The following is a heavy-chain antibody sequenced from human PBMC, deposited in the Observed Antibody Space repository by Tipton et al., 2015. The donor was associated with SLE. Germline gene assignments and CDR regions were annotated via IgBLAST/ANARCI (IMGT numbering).Heavy chain of an antibody. Sequence: TLSLTCTVSGGSISSHYWSWIRQPPGKGLEWIGYISYSGSTNYNPSLRSRVTISVDTSKNQFSLNLNSVTAADTAVYYCARDMAAQNYYYYYMDVWGKGTTVTVSS. J-gene: IGHJ6*03. CDR2: ISYSGST. CDR1: GGSISSHY. CDR3: ARDMAAQNYYYYYMDV. V-gene: IGHV4-59*11. D-gene: IGHD3-10*01.